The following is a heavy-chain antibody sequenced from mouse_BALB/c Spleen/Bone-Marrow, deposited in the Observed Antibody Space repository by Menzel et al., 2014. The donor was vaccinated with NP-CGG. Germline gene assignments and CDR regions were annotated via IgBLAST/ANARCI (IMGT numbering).Heavy chain of an antibody. CDR1: GYSFTGYT. CDR2: INPYNGGT. D-gene: IGHD2-10*01. Sequence: VQLQQSGPELVKPGASMKISCKASGYSFTGYTMNWVKQSHGKNLEWIGLINPYNGGTRYNQKFKGKATLTVDNSSSTAYMELRSLTSEDSAVYYCARPGTYSGSYYYAMDYWGQGTSVTVSS. J-gene: IGHJ4*01. V-gene: IGHV1-18*01. CDR3: ARPGTYSGSYYYAMDY.